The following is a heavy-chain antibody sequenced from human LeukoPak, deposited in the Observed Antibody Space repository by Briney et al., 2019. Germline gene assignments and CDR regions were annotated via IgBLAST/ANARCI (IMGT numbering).Heavy chain of an antibody. D-gene: IGHD3-22*01. CDR2: ISYDGSNK. CDR1: GFTFSSYA. CDR3: ARSLFGDYDSSGYSVGPQDY. V-gene: IGHV3-30*04. J-gene: IGHJ4*02. Sequence: GGSLRLSCAASGFTFSSYAMHWVRQAPGKGLEWVAVISYDGSNKYYADSVKGRFTISRDNSKNTLYLQMNSLRAEDTAVYYCARSLFGDYDSSGYSVGPQDYWGQGTLVTVSS.